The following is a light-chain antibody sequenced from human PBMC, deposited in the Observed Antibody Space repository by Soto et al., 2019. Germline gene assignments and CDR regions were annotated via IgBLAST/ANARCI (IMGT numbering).Light chain of an antibody. Sequence: DLQMTQSPSSLSASVGARVTITCQASQDINKNLIWYQQKPGKAPKLLIYDASDLETGVPSRFSGSGSGTGFTFTSSSLQPEDFATYYCQQYESLPLTFGQGTRLEIK. V-gene: IGKV1-33*01. CDR3: QQYESLPLT. CDR2: DAS. J-gene: IGKJ5*01. CDR1: QDINKN.